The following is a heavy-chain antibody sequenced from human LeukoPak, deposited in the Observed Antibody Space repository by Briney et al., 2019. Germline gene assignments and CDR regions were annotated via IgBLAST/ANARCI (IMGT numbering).Heavy chain of an antibody. CDR3: ARDHPDYDYYDY. V-gene: IGHV3-48*01. Sequence: GGSLRLSCAASGFTFSSYSMNWVRQAPGKGLEWVSCISSSSSTIYYADSVKGRFTISRDNAKNSLYLQMNSLRAEDTAVYYCARDHPDYDYYDYWGQGILVTVSS. CDR1: GFTFSSYS. D-gene: IGHD3-16*01. J-gene: IGHJ4*02. CDR2: ISSSSSTI.